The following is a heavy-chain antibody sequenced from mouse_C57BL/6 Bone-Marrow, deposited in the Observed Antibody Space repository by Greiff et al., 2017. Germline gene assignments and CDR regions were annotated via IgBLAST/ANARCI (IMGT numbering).Heavy chain of an antibody. D-gene: IGHD1-1*01. V-gene: IGHV5-6*02. CDR3: ARPIYYYGYFDY. Sequence: DVKLVESGGDLVKPGGSLKLSCAASGFTFSSYGMSWVRQTPDKRLEWVATISSGGSYTYYPDSVKGRFTISRDNAKNTLYLQMSSLKSEDTAMYYCARPIYYYGYFDYWGQGTTLTVSS. J-gene: IGHJ2*01. CDR2: ISSGGSYT. CDR1: GFTFSSYG.